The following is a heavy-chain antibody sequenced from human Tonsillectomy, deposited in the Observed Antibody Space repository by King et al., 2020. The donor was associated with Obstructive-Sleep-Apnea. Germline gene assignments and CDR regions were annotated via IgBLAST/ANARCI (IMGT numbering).Heavy chain of an antibody. J-gene: IGHJ3*02. CDR2: ISADNSNS. CDR3: ARDERLDYYGSGSPGAFDI. V-gene: IGHV1-18*01. CDR1: GYTFTSYG. Sequence: VQLVESGAEVKKPGASVKVSCKASGYTFTSYGISCVRQAPGQGLEWIGWISADNSNSNYAQKLQGRGTMTTDTSTSTAYMELRSLRSDDTAVYYCARDERLDYYGSGSPGAFDIWGQGTMVTVSS. D-gene: IGHD3-10*01.